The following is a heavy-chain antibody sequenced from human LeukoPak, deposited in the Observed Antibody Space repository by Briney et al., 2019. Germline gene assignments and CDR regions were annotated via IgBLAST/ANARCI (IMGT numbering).Heavy chain of an antibody. J-gene: IGHJ6*03. CDR2: IYYSGST. CDR1: GGSISSYY. V-gene: IGHV4-59*01. D-gene: IGHD3-10*01. Sequence: SETLSLTCTVSGGSISSYYWTWIRQPPGKGLEWIGYIYYSGSTNYNPSLKSRVTISVDTSKNQFSLKLSSVTAADTAVYYCARFYGSGSLNYYYYYYMDVWGKGTTVTVSS. CDR3: ARFYGSGSLNYYYYYYMDV.